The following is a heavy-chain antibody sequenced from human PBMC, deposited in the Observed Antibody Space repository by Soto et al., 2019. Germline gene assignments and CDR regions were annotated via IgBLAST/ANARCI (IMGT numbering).Heavy chain of an antibody. Sequence: QVQLQESGPGLVKPSQTLSLTCTVSGGSISTDDHYWSWIRQPPGKGLEWIGYIYYTGSTHYNPSLKSRLFTSLDTSKNQFSLQLTSVTAADTAVYYCASLRSRWNIEYWGQGTLVTVSS. CDR3: ASLRSRWNIEY. J-gene: IGHJ4*02. V-gene: IGHV4-30-4*01. D-gene: IGHD6-13*01. CDR1: GGSISTDDHY. CDR2: IYYTGST.